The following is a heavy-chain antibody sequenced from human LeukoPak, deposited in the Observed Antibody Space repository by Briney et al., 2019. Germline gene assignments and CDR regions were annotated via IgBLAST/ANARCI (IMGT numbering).Heavy chain of an antibody. D-gene: IGHD5-12*01. CDR1: GYSLTSFW. J-gene: IGHJ4*02. V-gene: IGHV5-51*01. CDR3: ARHEGSSGYDYFDF. CDR2: IYPADSDT. Sequence: GESLKISCKGSGYSLTSFWIGWVRQMPGKGLEWMGIIYPADSDTRYSPSFHGQVTISADKSISTAYLQWSSLKASDTAMYYCARHEGSSGYDYFDFWGQGTLVTVSS.